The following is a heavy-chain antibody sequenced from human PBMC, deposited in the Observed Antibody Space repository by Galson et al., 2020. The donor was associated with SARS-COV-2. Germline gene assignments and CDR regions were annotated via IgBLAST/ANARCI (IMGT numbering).Heavy chain of an antibody. CDR1: GFTFSDYY. J-gene: IGHJ4*02. CDR2: ISSSSSHT. CDR3: ARPSRNIDY. Sequence: GESLKISCAASGFTFSDYYMSWIRQAPGKGLEWVSYISSSSSHTNYADSVKGRFTISRDNAKNLLYLQMNSLRAEDTAVYYCARPSRNIDYWGQGALVTVSS. V-gene: IGHV3-11*06. D-gene: IGHD6-13*01.